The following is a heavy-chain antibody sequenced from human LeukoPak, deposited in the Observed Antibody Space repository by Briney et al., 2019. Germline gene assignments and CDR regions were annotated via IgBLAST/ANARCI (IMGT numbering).Heavy chain of an antibody. V-gene: IGHV3-7*01. CDR3: ARDSRFCTSYNCRGDAFDI. D-gene: IGHD1-1*01. Sequence: GGSVRLLCAASGFTFNSYWVRGVRRATGEARVGVTNIKEGGSQKYYVGSVRGRFTISRDNAKNPLFLQKDSLRAEDTAVYHSARDSRFCTSYNCRGDAFDIWGQGTMVTVSS. CDR1: GFTFNSYW. J-gene: IGHJ3*02. CDR2: IKEGGSQK.